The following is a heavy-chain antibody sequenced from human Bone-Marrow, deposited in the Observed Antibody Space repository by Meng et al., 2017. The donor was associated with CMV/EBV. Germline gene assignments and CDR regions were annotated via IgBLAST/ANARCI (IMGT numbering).Heavy chain of an antibody. V-gene: IGHV1-69*05. Sequence: SVKVSCQASGRTFSSYAISWVQQAPGQGLEWMGGIIPIFGTANYAQKFQGRVTITTDESTSTAYMELSSLRSEDTAVYYCAREEVVPAPKRWFDPWGQGTLVTVSS. CDR2: IIPIFGTA. CDR3: AREEVVPAPKRWFDP. D-gene: IGHD2-2*01. J-gene: IGHJ5*02. CDR1: GRTFSSYA.